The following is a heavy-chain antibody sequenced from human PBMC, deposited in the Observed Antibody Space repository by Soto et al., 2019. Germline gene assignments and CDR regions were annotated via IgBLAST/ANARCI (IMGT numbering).Heavy chain of an antibody. CDR1: GYSFITSYH. V-gene: IGHV1-46*01. CDR3: ARDTGYDHDAYDI. J-gene: IGHJ3*02. CDR2: INPTGSMT. Sequence: ASVKVSCKASGYSFITSYHMHWVRQAPGQGLEWMGIINPTGSMTRYSQKFQGRLTMTRDTSTATDYMELSNLTSEDTAVYFCARDTGYDHDAYDIWGQGTRVTVSS. D-gene: IGHD5-12*01.